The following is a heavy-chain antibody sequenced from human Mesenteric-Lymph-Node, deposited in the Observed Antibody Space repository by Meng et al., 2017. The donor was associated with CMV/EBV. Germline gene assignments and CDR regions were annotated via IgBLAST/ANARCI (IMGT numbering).Heavy chain of an antibody. CDR2: IRWNSGSI. Sequence: SLKISCAASGFTFSSYSMNWVRQAPGKGLEWGSGIRWNSGSIGYADSVKGRFTISRDNAKNSLYLQMNSLRAEDTALYYCAKDPSGYSSSFDYWGQGTLVTVSS. CDR3: AKDPSGYSSSFDY. V-gene: IGHV3-9*01. J-gene: IGHJ4*02. D-gene: IGHD6-13*01. CDR1: GFTFSSYS.